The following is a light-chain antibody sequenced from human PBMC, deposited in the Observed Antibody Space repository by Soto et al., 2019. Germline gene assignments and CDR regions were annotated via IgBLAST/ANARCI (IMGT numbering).Light chain of an antibody. CDR1: QSISSY. V-gene: IGKV1-39*01. Sequence: DIQMTQSPSYLSASVGGRVTITCRASQSISSYLNWYQQKPGKAPKLLIYAASSLQSGVPSRFSGSGSGTDFTLTISSLQPEDFATYYCQQSYSTPTTFGQGTKVEIK. CDR3: QQSYSTPTT. J-gene: IGKJ1*01. CDR2: AAS.